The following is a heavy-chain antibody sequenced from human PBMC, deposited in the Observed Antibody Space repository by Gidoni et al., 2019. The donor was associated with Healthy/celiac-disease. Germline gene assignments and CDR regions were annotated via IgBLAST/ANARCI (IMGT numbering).Heavy chain of an antibody. CDR2: IIPIFGTA. CDR1: GGTFSSYA. Sequence: QVQLVQSGAEVKKPGSSVKVACKASGGTFSSYASSWVRQAPGQGLEWMGGIIPIFGTANCAQKFQGRVTITADESTSTAYMELSSLRSEDTAVYYCASASPFYGDYVDAFDIWGQGTMVTVSS. V-gene: IGHV1-69*01. D-gene: IGHD4-17*01. J-gene: IGHJ3*02. CDR3: ASASPFYGDYVDAFDI.